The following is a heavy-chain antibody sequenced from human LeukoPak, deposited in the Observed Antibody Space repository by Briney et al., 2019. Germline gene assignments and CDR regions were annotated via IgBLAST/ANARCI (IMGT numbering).Heavy chain of an antibody. V-gene: IGHV4-59*01. Sequence: SETLSLTCTVSGGSISNYYWSWMRQPPGKGLEWIGYIYSSGNTNYNPSLKSRVTISVDTSKNQFSLKLTSVTAADTAVYYCGRGGGGLGFTTGWYFDCWGQGTLVTVSS. CDR3: GRGGGGLGFTTGWYFDC. CDR2: IYSSGNT. CDR1: GGSISNYY. J-gene: IGHJ4*02. D-gene: IGHD6-19*01.